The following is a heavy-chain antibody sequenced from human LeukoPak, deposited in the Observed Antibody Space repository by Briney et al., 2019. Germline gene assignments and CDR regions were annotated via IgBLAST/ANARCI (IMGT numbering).Heavy chain of an antibody. V-gene: IGHV3-15*01. J-gene: IGHJ3*02. D-gene: IGHD3-3*01. CDR2: IKSKTDGEKT. CDR3: TRDRYYDFWSGYYRAFDI. Sequence: PGGSLRLSCAASGFTFSNSWMSWVRQAPGKGLEWVGHIKSKTDGEKTDYAETVKGRFTISRDDSKNTMYLQMNSLKTEDTAVYYCTRDRYYDFWSGYYRAFDIWGQGTMVTVSS. CDR1: GFTFSNSW.